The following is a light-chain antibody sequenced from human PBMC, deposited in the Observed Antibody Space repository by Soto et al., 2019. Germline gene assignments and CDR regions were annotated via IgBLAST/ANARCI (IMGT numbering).Light chain of an antibody. V-gene: IGKV3-11*01. J-gene: IGKJ1*01. CDR1: QSVRSY. CDR2: DAY. CDR3: QQRTNSPPWT. Sequence: EIVLTQSPATLSLSPGERATLSCRASQSVRSYLAWYQQKPGQAPRLLMYDAYNRATGIPARFSGSGSGTHFTLSISSLDPEDFAVYYCQQRTNSPPWTFGQGTRVELK.